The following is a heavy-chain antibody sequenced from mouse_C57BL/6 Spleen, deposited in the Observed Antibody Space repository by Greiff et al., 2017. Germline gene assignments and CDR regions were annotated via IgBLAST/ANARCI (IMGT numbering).Heavy chain of an antibody. CDR1: GFSLTSYG. CDR3: ARSPPLYYGSSYWYFDV. D-gene: IGHD1-1*01. CDR2: IWSGGST. V-gene: IGHV2-2*01. J-gene: IGHJ1*03. Sequence: QVQLKQSGPGLVQPSQSLSITCTVSGFSLTSYGVHWVRQSPGKGLEWLGVIWSGGSTDYNAAFISRLSISKDNSKSQVFFKMNSLQADDTAIYYCARSPPLYYGSSYWYFDVWGTGTTVTVSS.